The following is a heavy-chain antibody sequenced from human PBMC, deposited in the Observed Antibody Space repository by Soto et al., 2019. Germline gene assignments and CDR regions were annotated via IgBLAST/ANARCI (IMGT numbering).Heavy chain of an antibody. Sequence: GGSLRLSCAASGFTFSSYDMHWVRQATGKGLEWVSAIGTAGDTYYPGSVKGRFTISRENAKNSLYLQMNSLRAGDTAVYYCARRGFTVTGEYYFDYWGQGTLVTVSS. CDR2: IGTAGDT. CDR1: GFTFSSYD. D-gene: IGHD4-17*01. V-gene: IGHV3-13*01. J-gene: IGHJ4*02. CDR3: ARRGFTVTGEYYFDY.